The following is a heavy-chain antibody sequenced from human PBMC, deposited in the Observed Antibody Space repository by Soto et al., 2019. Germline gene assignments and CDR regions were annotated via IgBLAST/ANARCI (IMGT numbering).Heavy chain of an antibody. CDR1: GGSFSGYY. D-gene: IGHD2-2*01. Sequence: SETLSLTCAVYGGSFSGYYWSWIRQPPGKGLEWFGEINHSGSTNYNPSLKSRVTISVDTSKNQFSLKLSSVTAADTAVYYCARGLGYCSSTSCSRTYYYYYYGMDVWGQGTTVTVSS. CDR2: INHSGST. CDR3: ARGLGYCSSTSCSRTYYYYYYGMDV. V-gene: IGHV4-34*01. J-gene: IGHJ6*02.